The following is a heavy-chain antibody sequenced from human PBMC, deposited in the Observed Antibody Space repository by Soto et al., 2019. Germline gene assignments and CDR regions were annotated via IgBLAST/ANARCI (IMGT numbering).Heavy chain of an antibody. D-gene: IGHD2-15*01. CDR1: GFTFSSYG. CDR2: ISYDGSNK. J-gene: IGHJ6*03. V-gene: IGHV3-30*18. CDR3: AKDGAPRKHPVGFGGYYYYYYMDV. Sequence: VGSLRLSCAASGFTFSSYGMHWVRQAPGKGLEWVAVISYDGSNKYYADSVKGRFTISRDNSKNTLYLQMNSLRAEDTAVYYCAKDGAPRKHPVGFGGYYYYYYMDVWGKGTTVTVSS.